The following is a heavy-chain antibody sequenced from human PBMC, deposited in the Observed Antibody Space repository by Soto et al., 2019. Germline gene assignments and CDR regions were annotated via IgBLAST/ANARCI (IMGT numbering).Heavy chain of an antibody. J-gene: IGHJ6*02. Sequence: GESLKISCKGSGYSFTSYWIGWVRQMPGKGLEWMGIIYPGDSDSRYSPSFQGQVTISADKSISTAYLQWSSLKASDTAMYYCASPSGYEKYYYYGMDVWGQGTTVTVSS. CDR3: ASPSGYEKYYYYGMDV. CDR2: IYPGDSDS. D-gene: IGHD5-12*01. CDR1: GYSFTSYW. V-gene: IGHV5-51*01.